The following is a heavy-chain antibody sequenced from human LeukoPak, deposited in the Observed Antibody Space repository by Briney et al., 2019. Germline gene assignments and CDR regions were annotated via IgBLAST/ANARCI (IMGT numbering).Heavy chain of an antibody. D-gene: IGHD6-13*01. CDR2: IYGGGAA. Sequence: SGGSLRLSCAASGINVSTNYMTWIRQAPGKGLEWVSLIYGGGAAYYAESVRGRFIISRDNSENTLFLQMNSLRAEDTAVYYCVSSSGQQLIPYDYWGQGTHVAVSS. CDR1: GINVSTNY. J-gene: IGHJ4*02. CDR3: VSSSGQQLIPYDY. V-gene: IGHV3-66*02.